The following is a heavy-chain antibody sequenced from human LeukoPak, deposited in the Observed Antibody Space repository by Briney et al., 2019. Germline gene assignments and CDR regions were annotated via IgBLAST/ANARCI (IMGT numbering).Heavy chain of an antibody. CDR1: GDSVTSGGFY. CDR2: VYYTGST. D-gene: IGHD3-10*01. J-gene: IGHJ5*02. Sequence: SETLSLTCTVSGDSVTSGGFYWAWLRQPPGKGLEWIATVYYTGSTYYNPSLKSRVTISIDTSKNHFSLKLRSVVAPDTDVYYCARHSGSGSLSRPFDPWGQGTLVTVSS. V-gene: IGHV4-39*02. CDR3: ARHSGSGSLSRPFDP.